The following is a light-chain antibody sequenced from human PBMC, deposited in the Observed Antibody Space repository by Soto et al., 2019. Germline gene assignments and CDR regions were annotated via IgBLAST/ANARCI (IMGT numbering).Light chain of an antibody. Sequence: DIVMSQSPDSLSASLVERATINCKSSQSVLYDSNNKNYLAWYQQKPGQPPKLLIYWASTRESGVPDRFSGSGSGTDFTLTITSLQAEDVAVYYCQQYYSLPLTFGGGTKVDIK. CDR3: QQYYSLPLT. V-gene: IGKV4-1*01. CDR1: QSVLYDSNNKNY. J-gene: IGKJ4*01. CDR2: WAS.